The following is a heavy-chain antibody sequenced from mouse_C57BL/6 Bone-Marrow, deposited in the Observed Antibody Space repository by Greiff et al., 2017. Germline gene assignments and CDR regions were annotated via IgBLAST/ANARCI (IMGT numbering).Heavy chain of an antibody. Sequence: EVQLVESGGGLVQPGGSMKLSCAASGFTFSDAWMDWVRQSPEKGLEWVAEIRNKANNHATYYAESVKGRFTISRDDSKSSVYLQMNSLRAEDTGIDYCTRRDSVYYAMDYWGQGTSVTVSS. CDR3: TRRDSVYYAMDY. CDR2: IRNKANNHAT. V-gene: IGHV6-6*01. CDR1: GFTFSDAW. J-gene: IGHJ4*01. D-gene: IGHD2-12*01.